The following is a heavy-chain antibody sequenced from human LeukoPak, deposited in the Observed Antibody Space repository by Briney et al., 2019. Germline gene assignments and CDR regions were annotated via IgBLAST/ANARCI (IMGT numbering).Heavy chain of an antibody. CDR2: INPSGGST. Sequence: ASVKVSCKASGYTFTSYYMHWVRQAPGQGLEWMGIINPSGGSTSYAQKFQGRVTMTRDTSMSTVCMELSSLRSEDTAVYYCARVNGGVDTATYYYYYYGMDVWGQGTTVTVSS. CDR3: ARVNGGVDTATYYYYYYGMDV. D-gene: IGHD5-18*01. CDR1: GYTFTSYY. V-gene: IGHV1-46*01. J-gene: IGHJ6*02.